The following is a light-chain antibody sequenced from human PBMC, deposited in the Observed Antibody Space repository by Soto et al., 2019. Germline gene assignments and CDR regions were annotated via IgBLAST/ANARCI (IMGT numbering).Light chain of an antibody. CDR2: RAS. J-gene: IGKJ4*01. Sequence: EIVMTQSPATLSVSPGERATLSCRASQSLSSNLAWYQQKPGQPPRLLIYRASTRGTGIPARFSGSGSGTEFTLTINSLQSEDFAVYYCQHYIKWPLTFGGGTKVDIK. CDR3: QHYIKWPLT. CDR1: QSLSSN. V-gene: IGKV3-15*01.